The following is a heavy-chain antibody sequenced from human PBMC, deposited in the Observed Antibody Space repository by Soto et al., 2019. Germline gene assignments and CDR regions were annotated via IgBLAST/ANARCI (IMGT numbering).Heavy chain of an antibody. CDR3: ARGHSIFYGMDV. CDR2: ISSSGTTI. V-gene: IGHV3-11*01. Sequence: QVQLVESGGGLVKPGGSLRLSCAASGFTFSDYYMNWIRQAPGKGLEWVSYISSSGTTIYYADSVKGRFTISRDNAKNSLFLQMNSLRVEDTALCYCARGHSIFYGMDVWGQGTTVTFSS. D-gene: IGHD2-21*01. CDR1: GFTFSDYY. J-gene: IGHJ6*02.